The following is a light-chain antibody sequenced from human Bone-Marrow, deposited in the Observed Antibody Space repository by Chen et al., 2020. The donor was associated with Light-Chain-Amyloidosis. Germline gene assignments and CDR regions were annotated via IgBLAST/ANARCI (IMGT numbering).Light chain of an antibody. CDR2: EFS. Sequence: QSALTQPASVSGSPGQSITISCTGTSSDVGGYNLVSWYQQYPGKAPKLMIYEFSNRPSGVSNRFSGSKSGNTASLTISGLQAEDEADYYCISHTSSGTLWVFGGGTKLTVL. V-gene: IGLV2-14*01. CDR3: ISHTSSGTLWV. CDR1: SSDVGGYNL. J-gene: IGLJ3*02.